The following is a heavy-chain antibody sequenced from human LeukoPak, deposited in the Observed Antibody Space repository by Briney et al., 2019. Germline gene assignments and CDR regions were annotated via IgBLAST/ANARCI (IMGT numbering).Heavy chain of an antibody. CDR1: GGSFSGYY. D-gene: IGHD3-22*01. Sequence: RPSETLSLTCAVYGGSFSGYYWSWICQPPGKGLEWIGEINHSGSTNYNPSLKSRVTISVDTSKNQFSLKLSSVTAADTAVYYCARHRTMIVVEGSRRTRARGPFDYWGQGTLVTVSS. CDR3: ARHRTMIVVEGSRRTRARGPFDY. V-gene: IGHV4-34*01. J-gene: IGHJ4*02. CDR2: INHSGST.